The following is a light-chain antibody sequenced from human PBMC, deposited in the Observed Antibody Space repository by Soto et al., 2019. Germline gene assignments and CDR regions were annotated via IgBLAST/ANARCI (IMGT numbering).Light chain of an antibody. CDR1: QSIAYY. J-gene: IGKJ2*01. CDR3: QQSSNSPMYT. Sequence: DIQMTQSPSSLSASVGDRVTITCRASQSIAYYVNWFQQKPGKAPKLLIYAASSLQSAVPSRFSGSGSGTDFTLTISSLQPEDFATYYCQQSSNSPMYTFGQGT. V-gene: IGKV1-39*01. CDR2: AAS.